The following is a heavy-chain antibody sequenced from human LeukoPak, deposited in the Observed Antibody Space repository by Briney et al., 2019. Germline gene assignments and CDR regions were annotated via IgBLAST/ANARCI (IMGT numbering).Heavy chain of an antibody. D-gene: IGHD3-22*01. Sequence: GGSLRLSCAASVFIFTNYGMHWVCPAPGKGLEWGAVVWYDGSNTYYADSVKGRFTISRDNSKNMLYLQMNSLRAEDTAVYYCARDPYYYDSSGLGHAFDIWGQGTMVTVSS. CDR3: ARDPYYYDSSGLGHAFDI. J-gene: IGHJ3*02. V-gene: IGHV3-33*01. CDR1: VFIFTNYG. CDR2: VWYDGSNT.